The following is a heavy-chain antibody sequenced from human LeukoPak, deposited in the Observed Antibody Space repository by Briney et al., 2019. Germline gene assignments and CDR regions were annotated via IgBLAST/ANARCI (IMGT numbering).Heavy chain of an antibody. J-gene: IGHJ4*02. CDR1: GFSFSDFA. Sequence: HAGGSLRLSCKASGFSFSDFAMTWVRQAPGKGLECVSTMSGRGDSTYYADSVKGRFTVSRDNSDNTLYLHMNSLRAEDTAVYFCANPDSSGFYFSMRFDFWGQGTLVTVSS. D-gene: IGHD3-22*01. V-gene: IGHV3-23*01. CDR2: MSGRGDST. CDR3: ANPDSSGFYFSMRFDF.